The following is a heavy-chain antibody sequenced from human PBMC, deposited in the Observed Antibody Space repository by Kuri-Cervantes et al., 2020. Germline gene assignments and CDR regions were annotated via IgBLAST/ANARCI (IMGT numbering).Heavy chain of an antibody. CDR1: GYTFTGYY. J-gene: IGHJ6*03. V-gene: IGHV1-2*02. Sequence: ASVKVSCKASGYTFTGYYMHWVRQAPGQGLEWMGWINPNSGGTNYAQKFQGRVTMTRDTSISTAYMELSRPRSDDTAVYYCAREATVTTWLLVYYYMDVWGKGTTVTVSS. CDR2: INPNSGGT. CDR3: AREATVTTWLLVYYYMDV. D-gene: IGHD4-17*01.